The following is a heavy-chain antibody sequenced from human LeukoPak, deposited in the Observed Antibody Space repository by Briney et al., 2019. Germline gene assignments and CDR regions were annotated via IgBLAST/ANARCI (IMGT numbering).Heavy chain of an antibody. V-gene: IGHV3-48*02. Sequence: GGSLRLSCAVSGFTFSSYSMNWVRQAPGKGLEWVSYINHGGTIVRYADSVKGRFTISRDNAQNSLFLQMDSLRDEDTAVYYCARDLYESSFDTWGQGTLVTVSS. CDR1: GFTFSSYS. CDR3: ARDLYESSFDT. J-gene: IGHJ4*02. CDR2: INHGGTIV. D-gene: IGHD3-22*01.